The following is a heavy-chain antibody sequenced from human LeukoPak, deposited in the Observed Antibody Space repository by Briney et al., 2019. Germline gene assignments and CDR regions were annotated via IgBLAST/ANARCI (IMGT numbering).Heavy chain of an antibody. J-gene: IGHJ4*02. CDR2: ISSSSSTI. CDR3: ARDRYDFWSGYYSYYFDY. V-gene: IGHV3-48*01. CDR1: GFTFSSYS. D-gene: IGHD3-3*01. Sequence: PGGSLRLSCAASGFTFSSYSMNWVRQAPGKGLEWVSYISSSSSTIYYADSVKGRFTISRGNAKNSLYLQMNSLRAEDTAVYYCARDRYDFWSGYYSYYFDYWGQGTLVTVSS.